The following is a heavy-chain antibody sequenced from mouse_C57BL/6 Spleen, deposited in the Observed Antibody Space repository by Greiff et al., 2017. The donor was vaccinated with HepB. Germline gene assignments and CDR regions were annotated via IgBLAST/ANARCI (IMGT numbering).Heavy chain of an antibody. CDR3: ARRSSPGEEFAY. CDR2: ISSGSSTI. CDR1: GFTFSDYG. V-gene: IGHV5-17*01. Sequence: EVHLVESGGGLVKPGGSLKLSCAASGFTFSDYGMHWVRQAPEKGLEWVAYISSGSSTIYYADTVKGRFTISRDNAKNTLFLQMTSLRSEDTAMYYCARRSSPGEEFAYWGQGTLVTVSA. J-gene: IGHJ3*01. D-gene: IGHD6-1*01.